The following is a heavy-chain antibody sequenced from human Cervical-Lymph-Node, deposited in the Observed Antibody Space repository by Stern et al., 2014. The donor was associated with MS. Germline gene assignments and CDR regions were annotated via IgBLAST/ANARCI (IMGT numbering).Heavy chain of an antibody. Sequence: EVQLVESGGTLVQPGGSLRLSCAASGFTFTDYWMHWVRQGPGKGLVWVARIDSSGGGTIYAESVKGRFTISRDNAKGTLHLQMNSLGVDDTAVYYCARGGMLHSFDYWGQGTLVTVSS. V-gene: IGHV3-74*02. J-gene: IGHJ4*02. CDR1: GFTFTDYW. CDR2: IDSSGGGT. CDR3: ARGGMLHSFDY. D-gene: IGHD3-10*02.